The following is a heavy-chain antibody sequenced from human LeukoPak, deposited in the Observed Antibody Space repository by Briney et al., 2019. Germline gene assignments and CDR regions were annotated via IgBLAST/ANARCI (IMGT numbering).Heavy chain of an antibody. D-gene: IGHD4-23*01. CDR2: ITAGGDDT. J-gene: IGHJ4*02. CDR3: AKNLRSTVVTVWDY. V-gene: IGHV3-23*01. Sequence: GGSLRLSCAASGFTFSSYAMTWVRQAPGKGLEWVSSITAGGDDTYYADSVKGRFTISRDNSKNTLFLQMNSLRAEDTAIYHCAKNLRSTVVTVWDYWGQGTPVTVSS. CDR1: GFTFSSYA.